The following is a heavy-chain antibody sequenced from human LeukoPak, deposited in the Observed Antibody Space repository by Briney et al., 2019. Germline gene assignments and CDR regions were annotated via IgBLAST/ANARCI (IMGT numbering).Heavy chain of an antibody. CDR1: GFTFSKYA. V-gene: IGHV3-23*01. CDR2: ISDSGGKT. Sequence: GGSLRLSCVASGFTFSKYAVSWVRQAPGKGLEWVSSISDSGGKTYYADSVKGRFTISRDNPKNTFYLQMNSLRADDTAVYYCAKTFGTIDPFEYWGQGTLVTVSS. J-gene: IGHJ4*02. CDR3: AKTFGTIDPFEY. D-gene: IGHD2-2*01.